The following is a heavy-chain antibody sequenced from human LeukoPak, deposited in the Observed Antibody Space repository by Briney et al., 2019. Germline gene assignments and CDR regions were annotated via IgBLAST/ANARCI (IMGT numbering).Heavy chain of an antibody. CDR2: ISVYTGNT. D-gene: IGHD1-26*01. CDR3: ARAVGHGSRWGDNWFEP. V-gene: IGHV1-18*01. Sequence: GASVKVSCKASGYTFNNYGITWVRQAPGQGLEWMGWISVYTGNTNYAQKLQGRVTMTTDTSTSTAYMELRSLRSDDTAVYYCARAVGHGSRWGDNWFEPWGQGTLVTVSS. CDR1: GYTFNNYG. J-gene: IGHJ5*02.